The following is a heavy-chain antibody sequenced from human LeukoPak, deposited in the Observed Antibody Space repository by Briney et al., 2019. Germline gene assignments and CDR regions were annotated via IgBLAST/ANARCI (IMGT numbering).Heavy chain of an antibody. CDR3: ARETTGTILGDAIDI. J-gene: IGHJ3*02. Sequence: GGSLRLSCAASGFTFSSYWMSWVRQAPGKGLEWVANIKQDGSEKYYVDSVKGRFTISRDNAKNSLYLQMNSLRAEDTAVYYCARETTGTILGDAIDIWGQGTMVTVSS. CDR2: IKQDGSEK. D-gene: IGHD1-1*01. CDR1: GFTFSSYW. V-gene: IGHV3-7*01.